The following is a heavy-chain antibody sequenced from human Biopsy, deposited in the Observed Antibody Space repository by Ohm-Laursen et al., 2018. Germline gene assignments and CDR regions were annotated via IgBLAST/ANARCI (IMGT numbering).Heavy chain of an antibody. D-gene: IGHD2/OR15-2a*01. V-gene: IGHV1-69*13. CDR3: VGGQRGPPIGVTVPGDAFDL. CDR2: RIPYFNTI. CDR1: GVTFDTYA. Sequence: SVTVSCKASGVTFDTYAFGWVRQAPGQGLEWMGGRIPYFNTIWYAQNFQDRVVITAERSARTTDTQLSGLRPDDTAVYYCVGGQRGPPIGVTVPGDAFDLWGPGTMVTVSP. J-gene: IGHJ3*01.